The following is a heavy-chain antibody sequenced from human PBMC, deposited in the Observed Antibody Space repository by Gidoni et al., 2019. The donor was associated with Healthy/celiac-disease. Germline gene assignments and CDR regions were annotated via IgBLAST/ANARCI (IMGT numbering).Heavy chain of an antibody. CDR3: ARDRGYSSSWYAFDI. CDR1: GFTFSSYS. Sequence: EVQLVESGGGLVQPGGSLRLSCAASGFTFSSYSMNWVRQAPGKGLEWVSYISSSSSTIYYADSVKGRFTISRDNAKNSLYLQMNSLRAEDTAVYYCARDRGYSSSWYAFDIWGQGTMVTVSS. D-gene: IGHD6-13*01. CDR2: ISSSSSTI. V-gene: IGHV3-48*01. J-gene: IGHJ3*02.